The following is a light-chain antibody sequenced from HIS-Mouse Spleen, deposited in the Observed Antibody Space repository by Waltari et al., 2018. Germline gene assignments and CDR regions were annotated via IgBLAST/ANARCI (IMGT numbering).Light chain of an antibody. CDR3: CSYAGSSTVV. Sequence: QSALTQPASVSGSPGQSITISCTGTSSDVGSYNLFPWYQQHPGKAPQLMIYEGSKRPSGVSNRFSGSKSGNTASLTISGLQAEDEADYYCCSYAGSSTVVFGGGTKLTVL. CDR2: EGS. V-gene: IGLV2-23*01. CDR1: SSDVGSYNL. J-gene: IGLJ2*01.